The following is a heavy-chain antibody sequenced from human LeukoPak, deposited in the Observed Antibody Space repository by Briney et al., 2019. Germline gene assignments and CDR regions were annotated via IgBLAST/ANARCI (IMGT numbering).Heavy chain of an antibody. CDR3: AKAVAVSTTRVGPFDT. V-gene: IGHV4-59*08. CDR1: GGSISSYY. J-gene: IGHJ3*02. Sequence: SETLSLTCSVSGGSISSYYWSWIRQPPGKGLEGIGYIYYSESTSYNPSLKSRVTISVDTSKNQFSLKLSSVTAADMAVYYCAKAVAVSTTRVGPFDTWGQGTMVTVSS. CDR2: IYYSEST. D-gene: IGHD3-22*01.